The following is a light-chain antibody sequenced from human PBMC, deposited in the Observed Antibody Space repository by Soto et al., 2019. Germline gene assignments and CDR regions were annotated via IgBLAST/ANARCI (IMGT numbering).Light chain of an antibody. V-gene: IGLV3-21*04. Sequence: SYELTQPPSVSVAPGKTASITCGGNNIGSKSVHWYQQKPGQAPVLVIYYDSDRPSGIPERFSGSNSGNTATLTISRVEAGDEADYYRQVWDSSNDHVVFGGGTKLTVL. J-gene: IGLJ2*01. CDR1: NIGSKS. CDR2: YDS. CDR3: QVWDSSNDHVV.